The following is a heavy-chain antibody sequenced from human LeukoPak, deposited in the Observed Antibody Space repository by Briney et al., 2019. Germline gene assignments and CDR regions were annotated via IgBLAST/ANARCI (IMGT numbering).Heavy chain of an antibody. J-gene: IGHJ6*03. CDR2: IYPVDSDT. Sequence: GESLKISCKGSGYSFTSYWIGWVRQMPGKGLEGMGIIYPVDSDTRYSPSFQGQVTISADKSISTAYLQWSSLKASDTAMYYCARSGPRNSYYYYMDVWGKGTTVTISS. V-gene: IGHV5-51*01. D-gene: IGHD1-14*01. CDR3: ARSGPRNSYYYYMDV. CDR1: GYSFTSYW.